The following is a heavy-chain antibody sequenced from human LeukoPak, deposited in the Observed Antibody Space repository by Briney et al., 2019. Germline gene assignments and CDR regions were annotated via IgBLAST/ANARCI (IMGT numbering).Heavy chain of an antibody. CDR3: AKGGYYDRPFDY. J-gene: IGHJ4*02. CDR2: ISYDGSNK. D-gene: IGHD3-22*01. Sequence: GRSLRLSCAASGFTFSSYAMHWVRQAPGKGLEWVAVISYDGSNKYYADSVRGRFTISRDNSKNTLYLQMNSLRTEDTAVYYCAKGGYYDRPFDYWGQGTLVTVSS. V-gene: IGHV3-30*04. CDR1: GFTFSSYA.